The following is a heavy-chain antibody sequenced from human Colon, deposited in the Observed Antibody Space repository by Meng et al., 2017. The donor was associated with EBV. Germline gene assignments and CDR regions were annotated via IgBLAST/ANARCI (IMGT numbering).Heavy chain of an antibody. J-gene: IGHJ4*02. Sequence: QVPLQELGPGLGGPSGTLSPTCAVSGGYISTSDWWSWVRQPPGKGLEWIGEIYRGGGTNYNPSFKSRVTISVDTSNNHFSLKLSYVTAADTAVYYCARVRVIPAAVGFDYWGQGTLVTVFS. D-gene: IGHD2-2*01. CDR1: GGYISTSDW. CDR3: ARVRVIPAAVGFDY. V-gene: IGHV4-4*02. CDR2: IYRGGGT.